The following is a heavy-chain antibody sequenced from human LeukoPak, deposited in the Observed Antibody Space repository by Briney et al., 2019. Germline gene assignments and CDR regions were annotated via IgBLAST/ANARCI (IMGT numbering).Heavy chain of an antibody. Sequence: ASVKVSCKASGYTFTGYYMHWVRQAPGQGLEWMGWINPNSGGTNYAQKFQGRVTMTRDTSISTAYMELSRLRSGGTAVYYCARAAHQYDSFDYWGQGTLVTVSS. CDR3: ARAAHQYDSFDY. V-gene: IGHV1-2*02. J-gene: IGHJ4*02. CDR1: GYTFTGYY. CDR2: INPNSGGT.